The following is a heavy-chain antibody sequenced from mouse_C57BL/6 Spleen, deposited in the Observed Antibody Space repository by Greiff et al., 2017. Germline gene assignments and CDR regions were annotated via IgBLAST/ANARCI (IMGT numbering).Heavy chain of an antibody. CDR1: GYSFTGYY. D-gene: IGHD1-1*01. CDR2: INPSTGGT. Sequence: QLQQSGPELVKPGASVKISCKASGYSFTGYYMNWVKQSPEKSLEWIGEINPSTGGTTYNQKFKAKATLTVDKSSSTAYMQLKSLTSEDSAVYYCASYRLTGVNYWGQGTTLTVSS. V-gene: IGHV1-42*01. CDR3: ASYRLTGVNY. J-gene: IGHJ2*01.